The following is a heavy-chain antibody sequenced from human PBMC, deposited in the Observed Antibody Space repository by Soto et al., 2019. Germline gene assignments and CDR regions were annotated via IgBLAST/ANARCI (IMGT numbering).Heavy chain of an antibody. CDR2: ISAYNGDT. J-gene: IGHJ4*02. CDR1: GYTFTNYG. D-gene: IGHD6-19*01. CDR3: ARDKSNKSGWHTTFDY. V-gene: IGHV1-18*04. Sequence: ASVKVSCKASGYTFTNYGITWVRQAPGQGLEWMGWISAYNGDTHYAQRLQGRVTMTTDTSTSTAYLELRSLRSDDTAVYFCARDKSNKSGWHTTFDYWGQGTLVTVSS.